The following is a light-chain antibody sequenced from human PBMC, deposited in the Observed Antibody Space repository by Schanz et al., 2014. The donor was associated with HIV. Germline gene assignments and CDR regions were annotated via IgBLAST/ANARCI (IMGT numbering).Light chain of an antibody. CDR3: GSFTTSSTWV. J-gene: IGLJ3*02. CDR2: DVT. CDR1: NSDVGGYNF. V-gene: IGLV2-14*01. Sequence: QSALTQPASLSGSPGQSITISCTEINSDVGGYNFVSWYQQHPGKAPKLLIYDVTNRPYGIPSRFSGSKSGNTASLTISGLQSEDEAFYYCGSFTTSSTWVFGGGTKLTVL.